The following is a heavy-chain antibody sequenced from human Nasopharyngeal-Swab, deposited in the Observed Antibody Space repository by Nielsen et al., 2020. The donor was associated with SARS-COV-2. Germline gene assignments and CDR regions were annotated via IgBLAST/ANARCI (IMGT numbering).Heavy chain of an antibody. Sequence: ASVKVSCKAPGYTFTNYGISWVRQAPGQGLEWMGWISAYNGNTNYAQKLQGRVTMTTDTSTSIAYMELRSLRSDDTAVYYCARASHRVGSYYDFWSGYYRDYYYYGMDVWGQGTTVTVSS. J-gene: IGHJ6*02. CDR2: ISAYNGNT. V-gene: IGHV1-18*01. CDR1: GYTFTNYG. CDR3: ARASHRVGSYYDFWSGYYRDYYYYGMDV. D-gene: IGHD3-3*01.